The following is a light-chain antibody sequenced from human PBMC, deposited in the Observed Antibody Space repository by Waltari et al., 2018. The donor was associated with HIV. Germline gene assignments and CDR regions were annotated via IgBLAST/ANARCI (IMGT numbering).Light chain of an antibody. J-gene: IGLJ2*01. CDR1: SSDVGGFNF. Sequence: QSALTQPRSVSGSPGQSVTISCTGTSSDVGGFNFVSWYQQHPGKAPKLMIYDVTKRPSGVPDRFSGSKFDYTASLTISGLQADDEADYYCCSYAGSYTLVVFGGGTKLTVL. CDR3: CSYAGSYTLVV. V-gene: IGLV2-11*01. CDR2: DVT.